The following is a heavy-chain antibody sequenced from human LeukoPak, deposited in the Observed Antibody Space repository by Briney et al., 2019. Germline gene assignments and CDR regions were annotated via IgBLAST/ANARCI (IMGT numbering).Heavy chain of an antibody. CDR1: GFTFSDYY. V-gene: IGHV3-11*06. CDR2: INIGGTNT. J-gene: IGHJ4*02. Sequence: GGSLRLSCAASGFTFSDYYMSWIRQAPGKGLEWLSYINIGGTNTHYADSVKGRFTISRDNSKNTLYLQMNSLRAEDTAVYYCAGQRITIFRVVIWALGGLDYWGQGNLVTVSS. CDR3: AGQRITIFRVVIWALGGLDY. D-gene: IGHD3-3*01.